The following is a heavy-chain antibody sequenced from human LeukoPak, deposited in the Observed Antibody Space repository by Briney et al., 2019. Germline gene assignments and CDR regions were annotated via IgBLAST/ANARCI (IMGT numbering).Heavy chain of an antibody. CDR2: IIPIFGTA. J-gene: IGHJ3*02. Sequence: SVKVSCKASGGTFSSYAISWVRQAPGQGLEWMGGIIPIFGTANYAQKFQGRVTITADKSTSTAYMELNSLRAEDTAVYYCAKEDGRYCTNGVCYFGSAFDIWGQGTMVTVSS. V-gene: IGHV1-69*06. CDR3: AKEDGRYCTNGVCYFGSAFDI. CDR1: GGTFSSYA. D-gene: IGHD2-8*01.